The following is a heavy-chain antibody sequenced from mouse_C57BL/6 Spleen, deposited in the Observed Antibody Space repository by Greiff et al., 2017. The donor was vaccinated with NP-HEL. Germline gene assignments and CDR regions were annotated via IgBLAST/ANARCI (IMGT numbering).Heavy chain of an antibody. CDR2: ISYDGSN. Sequence: EVKLQESGPGLVKPSQSLSLTCSVTGYSITSGYYWNWIRQFPGNKLEWMGYISYDGSNNYNPSLKNRISITRDTSKNQFFLKLNSVTTEDTATYYCAREGYGSRHWYFDVWGTGTTVTVSS. CDR3: AREGYGSRHWYFDV. CDR1: GYSITSGYY. D-gene: IGHD1-1*01. V-gene: IGHV3-6*01. J-gene: IGHJ1*03.